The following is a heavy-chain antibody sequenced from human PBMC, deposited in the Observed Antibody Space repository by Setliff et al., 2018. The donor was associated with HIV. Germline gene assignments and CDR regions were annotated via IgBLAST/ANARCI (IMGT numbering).Heavy chain of an antibody. Sequence: ETLRLSCAASGFTFSTYSMHWVRQAPGKGLEWVSSIDSSSTFIYYADSVEGRFTISRDNAKNSLYLQMNSLRGEDTALYYCARSVRRALYFDFWGQGTLVTVSS. D-gene: IGHD2-8*01. CDR2: IDSSSTFI. CDR1: GFTFSTYS. J-gene: IGHJ4*02. CDR3: ARSVRRALYFDF. V-gene: IGHV3-21*01.